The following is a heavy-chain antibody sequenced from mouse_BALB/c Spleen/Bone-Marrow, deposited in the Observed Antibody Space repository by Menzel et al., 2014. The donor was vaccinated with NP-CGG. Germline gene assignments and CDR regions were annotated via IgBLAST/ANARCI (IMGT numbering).Heavy chain of an antibody. CDR1: GYTFTNFW. Sequence: QVQLQQSGAELVRPGSSVKISCKASGYTFTNFWMNWVKQRPGQGLEWIGQIHPGDGDTNNNGKFKGKATLTTDKSSSTAYMQRSSLSSEDFAVYFCARVYYGNLDYWGQGATLTVSS. CDR2: IHPGDGDT. V-gene: IGHV1-80*01. CDR3: ARVYYGNLDY. J-gene: IGHJ2*01. D-gene: IGHD2-1*01.